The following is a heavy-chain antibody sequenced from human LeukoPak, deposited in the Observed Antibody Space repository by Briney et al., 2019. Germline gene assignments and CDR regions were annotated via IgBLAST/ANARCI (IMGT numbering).Heavy chain of an antibody. Sequence: ASVKVSCKASGYTFTGYYMHWVRQAPGQGLEWMGWINPNSGGTNYAQKFQGRVTMTRDTSISTAYMELSRLRSDDTAVYYCAREESAVAGSFDYWGQGTLVTVSS. J-gene: IGHJ4*02. CDR1: GYTFTGYY. V-gene: IGHV1-2*02. CDR3: AREESAVAGSFDY. D-gene: IGHD6-19*01. CDR2: INPNSGGT.